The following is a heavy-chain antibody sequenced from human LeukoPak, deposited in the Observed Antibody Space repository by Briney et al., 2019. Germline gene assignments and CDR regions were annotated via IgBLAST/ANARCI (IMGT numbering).Heavy chain of an antibody. D-gene: IGHD3-10*02. CDR1: GFTFSSYE. Sequence: PGGSLRLSCAASGFTFSSYEMNWVRQAPGKGLEWVSYISSSGTTINYSDSVKGRFTISRDNAKNSPYLQMNSLRAEDTAVYYCAELGITMIGGVWGKGTTVTISS. V-gene: IGHV3-48*03. CDR3: AELGITMIGGV. CDR2: ISSSGTTI. J-gene: IGHJ6*04.